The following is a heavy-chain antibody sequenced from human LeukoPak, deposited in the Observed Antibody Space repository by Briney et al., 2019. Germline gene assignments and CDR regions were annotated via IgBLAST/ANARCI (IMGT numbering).Heavy chain of an antibody. CDR3: AGGLQPGYFDY. V-gene: IGHV4-59*01. J-gene: IGHJ4*02. CDR1: GGSISSYY. Sequence: PSETLSLTCTVSGGSISSYYWSWIRQPPGKGLEWIGYIYYSGTTNYNPSLKSRVTISVDTSKNQFSLKLSSVTAADTAVYYCAGGLQPGYFDYWGQGTLVTVSS. CDR2: IYYSGTT. D-gene: IGHD4-4*01.